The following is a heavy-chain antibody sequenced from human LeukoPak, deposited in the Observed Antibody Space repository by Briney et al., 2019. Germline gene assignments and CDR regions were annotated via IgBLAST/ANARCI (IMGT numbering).Heavy chain of an antibody. CDR1: GFTFSTYS. J-gene: IGHJ5*02. CDR2: ISSSSSYI. D-gene: IGHD6-13*01. Sequence: GGSLRLSCAASGFTFSTYSMNWVRQAPGKGLEWVSSISSSSSYIYYADSVKGRFTISRDNAKKSVYLQMNSLRAEDTAVYYCARGGALYSSRGWFDPWGQGTLVTVSS. V-gene: IGHV3-21*01. CDR3: ARGGALYSSRGWFDP.